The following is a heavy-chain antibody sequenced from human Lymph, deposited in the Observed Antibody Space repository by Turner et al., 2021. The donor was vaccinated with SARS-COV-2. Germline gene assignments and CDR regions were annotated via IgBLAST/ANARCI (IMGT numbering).Heavy chain of an antibody. D-gene: IGHD3-3*01. CDR3: AKVRSIFGVVIGGMDV. CDR2: ISYDGSNK. J-gene: IGHJ6*02. V-gene: IGHV3-30*18. CDR1: GFTFSLYA. Sequence: QVQLVESGGGVVQPGRSLRLSWAASGFTFSLYAMHWVRQAPGKGLEWVTVISYDGSNKYYADSVKGRFTISRDNSKNTLYLQMNSLRAEDTAVYYCAKVRSIFGVVIGGMDVWGQGTTVTVSS.